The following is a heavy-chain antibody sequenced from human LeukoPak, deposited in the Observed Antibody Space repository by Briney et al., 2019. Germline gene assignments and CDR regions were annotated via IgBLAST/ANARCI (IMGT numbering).Heavy chain of an antibody. CDR1: GGSISNYY. J-gene: IGHJ5*02. D-gene: IGHD3-3*02. CDR2: ILSSGST. V-gene: IGHV4-4*09. CDR3: ARRVISEFSIDKGNWLDP. Sequence: PSETLSLTCTVSGGSISNYYWNWIRQSPGKGLEWIGYILSSGSTHHNPSLTSRISLSVDTSKNQFSLKLSSVTAADTAVYYCARRVISEFSIDKGNWLDPWGQGTLVTISS.